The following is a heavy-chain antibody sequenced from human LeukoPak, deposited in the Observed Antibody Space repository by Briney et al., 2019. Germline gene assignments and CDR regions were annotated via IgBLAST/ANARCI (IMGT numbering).Heavy chain of an antibody. CDR3: ARIYYCDSSGWGSFTFDY. Sequence: ASVKVSCKASGYTFTNYDINWVRQATGQGLEWMGYMNPNSGNTGYAQKFQDRVTITSDTSISTAYMELRSLRSDDTAVYYCARIYYCDSSGWGSFTFDYWGQGTLVTVSS. CDR1: GYTFTNYD. J-gene: IGHJ4*02. D-gene: IGHD3-22*01. V-gene: IGHV1-8*03. CDR2: MNPNSGNT.